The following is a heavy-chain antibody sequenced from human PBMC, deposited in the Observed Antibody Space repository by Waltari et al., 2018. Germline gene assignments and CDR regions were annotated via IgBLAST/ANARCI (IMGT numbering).Heavy chain of an antibody. J-gene: IGHJ6*02. CDR3: AKLSGSYVFGRASGIDV. D-gene: IGHD1-26*01. V-gene: IGHV4-34*01. CDR1: GGSFSGYY. Sequence: QVQLQQWGAGLLKPSETLSLTCAVYGGSFSGYYWSWIRQPPGKGLEWIGEINHSGSTNYNPSLKSRVTISVDTSKNQFSLKLSSVTAADTAVYYCAKLSGSYVFGRASGIDVWGQGTTVTVSS. CDR2: INHSGST.